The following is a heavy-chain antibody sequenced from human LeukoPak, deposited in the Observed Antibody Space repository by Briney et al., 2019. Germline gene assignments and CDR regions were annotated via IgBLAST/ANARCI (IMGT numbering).Heavy chain of an antibody. V-gene: IGHV3-23*01. J-gene: IGHJ4*02. CDR2: ISVSGGNT. D-gene: IGHD3-9*01. Sequence: GGSLRLSCAASGFTFTNYAMSWVRQASGKGLEWVSGISVSGGNTFYADSVKGRFTISRDNSKNTLYLQMNSLRAEDTAVYYCAKRRTNYDILTGDFDYWGQGTLVTVSS. CDR1: GFTFTNYA. CDR3: AKRRTNYDILTGDFDY.